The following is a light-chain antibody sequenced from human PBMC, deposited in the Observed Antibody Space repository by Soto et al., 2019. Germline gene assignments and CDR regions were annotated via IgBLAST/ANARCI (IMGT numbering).Light chain of an antibody. CDR2: QVT. CDR1: NSDLAIYNY. CDR3: SSYTDSSNYV. V-gene: IGLV2-14*01. J-gene: IGLJ1*01. Sequence: QSVLTQPPSVSGAPGQRVTISCTGSNSDLAIYNYVSWYQQQPGKAPKLMIYQVTNRPSGVSNRFSGSRSGNTASLTISGLQAEDEADYYCSSYTDSSNYVFGTGTRSPS.